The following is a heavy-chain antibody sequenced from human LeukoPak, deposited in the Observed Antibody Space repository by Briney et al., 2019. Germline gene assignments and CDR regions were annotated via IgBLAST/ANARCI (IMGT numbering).Heavy chain of an antibody. J-gene: IGHJ5*02. Sequence: SETLSLTCAVSGGSVSSGNYYWSWIRQPPWKGLEWIGYIFYSGNTKYNPSLQSRVTILRDTSKNQFSLKMTSVTAADTAVYYCSRSEGVYYVSGSSGTYYPHWFDPWGQGTLVIVSS. V-gene: IGHV4-61*01. D-gene: IGHD3-10*01. CDR2: IFYSGNT. CDR1: GGSVSSGNYY. CDR3: SRSEGVYYVSGSSGTYYPHWFDP.